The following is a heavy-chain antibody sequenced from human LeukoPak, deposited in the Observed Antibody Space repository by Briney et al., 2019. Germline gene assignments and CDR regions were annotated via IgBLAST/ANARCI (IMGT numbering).Heavy chain of an antibody. D-gene: IGHD3-3*01. CDR1: GGTFSSYA. CDR3: ASAYYDFGVFGSY. J-gene: IGHJ4*02. CDR2: IIPIFGTA. Sequence: PMASVKVSCKASGGTFSSYAISWVRQAPGQGLEWMGGIIPIFGTANYAQKFQGRVTITTDESTSTAYMELSSLRSEDTAVYYCASAYYDFGVFGSYWGQGTLVTVSS. V-gene: IGHV1-69*05.